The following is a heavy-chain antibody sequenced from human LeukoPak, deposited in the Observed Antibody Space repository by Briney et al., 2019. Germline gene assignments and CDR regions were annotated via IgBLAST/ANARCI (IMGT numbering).Heavy chain of an antibody. CDR3: ARVDEWAAAPDY. CDR1: GYTFTGYY. D-gene: IGHD2-2*01. J-gene: IGHJ4*02. V-gene: IGHV1-2*02. Sequence: ASVKVSCKASGYTFTGYYMHWVRQAPGQGLEWMGWIDPNSGGTNYAQKFQGRVTMTRDTSISTAYMELSRLRSDDTAVYYCARVDEWAAAPDYWGQGTLVTVSS. CDR2: IDPNSGGT.